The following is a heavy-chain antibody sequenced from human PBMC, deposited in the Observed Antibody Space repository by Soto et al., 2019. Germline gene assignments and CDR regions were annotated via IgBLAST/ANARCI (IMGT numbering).Heavy chain of an antibody. CDR2: INHSGST. Sequence: SETLSLTCAVYGESFSAYYWTWIRQPPGKGLEWIGEINHSGSTKYNPSLRSRVTVSVDTSKHQFSLKLTSVTAADTAVYYCARDKITGLFDYWGQGTLVTVSS. CDR1: GESFSAYY. V-gene: IGHV4-34*01. CDR3: ARDKITGLFDY. D-gene: IGHD2-8*02. J-gene: IGHJ4*02.